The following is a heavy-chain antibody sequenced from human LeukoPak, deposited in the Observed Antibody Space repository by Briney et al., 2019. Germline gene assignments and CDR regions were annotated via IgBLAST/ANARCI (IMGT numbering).Heavy chain of an antibody. CDR3: ARDVKSGSYPIDY. D-gene: IGHD1-26*01. CDR2: IYYSGST. V-gene: IGHV4-39*02. J-gene: IGHJ4*02. CDR1: GGSISSYY. Sequence: SETLSLTCTVSGGSISSYYWGWIRQPPGKGLEWIGSIYYSGSTYYNPSLKSRVTISVDTSKNQFSLKLSSVTAADTAVYYCARDVKSGSYPIDYWGQGTLVTVSS.